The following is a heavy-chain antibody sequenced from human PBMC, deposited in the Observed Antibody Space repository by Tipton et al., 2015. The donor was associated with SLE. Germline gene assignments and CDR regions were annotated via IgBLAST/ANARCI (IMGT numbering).Heavy chain of an antibody. CDR3: ARDLPHSGAIDY. CDR1: GGSISSGGYY. D-gene: IGHD7-27*01. V-gene: IGHV4-61*08. J-gene: IGHJ4*02. Sequence: LSLTCTVSGGSISSGGYYWSWIRQHPGKGLEWIGYIYYSGSTNYNPSLKSRLTISVDTSKHQFSLKLSSVTAADTAVYYCARDLPHSGAIDYWGQGTLVTVSS. CDR2: IYYSGST.